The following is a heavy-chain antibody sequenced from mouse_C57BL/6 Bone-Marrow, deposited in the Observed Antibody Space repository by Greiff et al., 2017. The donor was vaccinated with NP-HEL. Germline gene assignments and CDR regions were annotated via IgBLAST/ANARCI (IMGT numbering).Heavy chain of an antibody. CDR2: IYPGGGYT. V-gene: IGHV1-63*01. D-gene: IGHD1-1*01. CDR1: GYTFTNYW. CDR3: ARIGSSSEYFDY. J-gene: IGHJ2*01. Sequence: QVHVKQSGAELVRPGTSVKMSCKASGYTFTNYWIGWAKQRPGHGLEWIGDIYPGGGYTNYNEKFKGKATLTADKSSSTAYMQFSSLTSEDSAIYYCARIGSSSEYFDYWGQGTTLTVSS.